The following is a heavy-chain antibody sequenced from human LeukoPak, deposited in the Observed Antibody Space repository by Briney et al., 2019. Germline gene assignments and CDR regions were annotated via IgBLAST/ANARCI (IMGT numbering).Heavy chain of an antibody. CDR1: GYTFTSYA. J-gene: IGHJ5*02. D-gene: IGHD2-21*01. V-gene: IGHV1-3*01. Sequence: ASVKVSCKASGYTFTSYAMHWVRQAPGQRLEWMGWINAGNGNTKYSQKFQGRVTITRDTTASTAYMELSSLRSEDTAVYYCARLSIENWFDPWGQGTLVTVSS. CDR3: ARLSIENWFDP. CDR2: INAGNGNT.